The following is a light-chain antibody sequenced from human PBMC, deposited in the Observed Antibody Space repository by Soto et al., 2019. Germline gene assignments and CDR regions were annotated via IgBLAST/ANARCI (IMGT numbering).Light chain of an antibody. CDR2: GAS. CDR1: QSVNSNY. CDR3: QQYDGSGWS. J-gene: IGKJ1*01. V-gene: IGKV3-20*01. Sequence: EIVLTQSPGTLSLSPGERATLSCRASQSVNSNYLAWYQQKLGQPPRLLIYGASTRATGIPDRFSGRGFGTDFTLTISRVEREDFAMYYCQQYDGSGWSCGQGTKVEI.